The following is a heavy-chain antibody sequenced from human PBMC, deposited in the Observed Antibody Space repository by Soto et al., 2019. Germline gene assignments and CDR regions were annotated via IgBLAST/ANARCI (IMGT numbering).Heavy chain of an antibody. CDR3: TTFFGETGVRVGMDV. V-gene: IGHV3-15*01. J-gene: IGHJ6*02. D-gene: IGHD2-8*02. CDR2: IKSKTDGGTT. CDR1: GFTFSNAW. Sequence: GGSLRLSCAASGFTFSNAWMSWVRQAPGKGLEWVGRIKSKTDGGTTDYAAPVKGRFTIARDDSKNTLYLQMNSLKTEDTAVYYCTTFFGETGVRVGMDVWGQGTTVTVSS.